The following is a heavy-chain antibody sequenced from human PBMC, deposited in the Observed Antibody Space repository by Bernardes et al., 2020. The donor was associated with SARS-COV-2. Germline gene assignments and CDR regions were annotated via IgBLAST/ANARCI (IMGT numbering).Heavy chain of an antibody. J-gene: IGHJ6*02. V-gene: IGHV3-21*01. Sequence: GGSLRLSCAASGFTFSSYSMNWVRQAPGKGLEWVSSISSSSSYIYYADSVKGRFTISRDNAKNSLYLQMNSLRAEDTAVYYCARDWRQELRRNHYYYYGMDVWGQGTTVTVSS. CDR3: ARDWRQELRRNHYYYYGMDV. D-gene: IGHD6-13*01. CDR2: ISSSSSYI. CDR1: GFTFSSYS.